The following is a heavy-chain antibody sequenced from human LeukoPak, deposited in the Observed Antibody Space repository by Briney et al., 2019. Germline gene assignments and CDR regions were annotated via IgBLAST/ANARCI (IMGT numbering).Heavy chain of an antibody. D-gene: IGHD1-26*01. CDR2: IYHSGST. CDR3: ARISGSLDYFDY. J-gene: IGHJ4*02. CDR1: GGSISSSNW. Sequence: PSETLSLTCAGSGGSISSSNWWRWVRQPPGKGLEWIGEIYHSGSTNYNPSLKSRVTISVDKSKNQFSLKLSSVTAADTAVYYCARISGSLDYFDYWGQGTLVTVSS. V-gene: IGHV4-4*02.